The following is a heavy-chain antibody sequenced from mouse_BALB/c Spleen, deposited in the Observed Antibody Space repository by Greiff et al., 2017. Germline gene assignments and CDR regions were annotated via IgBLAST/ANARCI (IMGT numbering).Heavy chain of an antibody. CDR2: ISYSGST. CDR3: ARSPTGTRFAY. V-gene: IGHV3-2*02. Sequence: EVKLQESGPGLVKPSQSLSLTCTVTGYSITSDYAWNWIRQFPGNKLEWMGYISYSGSTSYNPSLKSRISITRDTSKNQFFLQLNSVTTEDTATYYCARSPTGTRFAYWGQGTLVTVSA. D-gene: IGHD4-1*01. CDR1: GYSITSDYA. J-gene: IGHJ3*01.